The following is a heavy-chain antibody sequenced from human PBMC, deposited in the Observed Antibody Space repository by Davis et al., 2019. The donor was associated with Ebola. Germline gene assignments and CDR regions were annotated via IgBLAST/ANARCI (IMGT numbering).Heavy chain of an antibody. D-gene: IGHD3-22*01. CDR3: ARGITMIEVGWFDP. V-gene: IGHV1-18*01. CDR1: GYTFTSYG. Sequence: ASVKVSCKASGYTFTSYGISWVRQAPGQGLEWMGWISAYNGNTNYAQKLQGRVTMTTDTSTRTAYMGLRSLRSDDTAVYYCARGITMIEVGWFDPWGQGTLVTVSS. J-gene: IGHJ5*02. CDR2: ISAYNGNT.